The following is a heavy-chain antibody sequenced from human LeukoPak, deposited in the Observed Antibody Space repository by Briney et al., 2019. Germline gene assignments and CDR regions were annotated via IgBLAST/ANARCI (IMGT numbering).Heavy chain of an antibody. CDR1: GFAFSSHW. D-gene: IGHD6-19*01. CDR3: ARDSYTSGFDF. J-gene: IGHJ4*02. CDR2: INTDGTIT. V-gene: IGHV3-74*01. Sequence: PGGSLRLSCAASGFAFSSHWMHWVRQAPGKGLVWVSRINTDGTITNYADSVKGRFTISRDNAKNTLYLQMNSLRVEDTAVYYCARDSYTSGFDFWGQGTLVTVSS.